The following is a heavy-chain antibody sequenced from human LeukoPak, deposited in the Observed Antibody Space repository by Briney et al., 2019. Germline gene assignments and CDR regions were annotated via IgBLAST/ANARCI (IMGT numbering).Heavy chain of an antibody. V-gene: IGHV3-30-3*01. CDR1: GFTFSSYA. J-gene: IGHJ3*02. D-gene: IGHD3-22*01. CDR2: ISYDGSNK. Sequence: GGSLRLSCAASGFTFSSYAMHWVRQAPGKGLEWVAVISYDGSNKYYADSVKGRFTISRDNSKNTLYLQMNSLRAEDTAVYYCHLSEVVVIRTVRGGPPSRNDIWGQGTMVTVSS. CDR3: HLSEVVVIRTVRGGPPSRNDI.